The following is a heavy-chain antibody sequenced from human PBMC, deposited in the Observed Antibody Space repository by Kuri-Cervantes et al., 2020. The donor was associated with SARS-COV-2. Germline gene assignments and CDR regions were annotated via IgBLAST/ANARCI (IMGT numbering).Heavy chain of an antibody. CDR3: ARIPSGYSSSWYFGENFDY. V-gene: IGHV3-30*03. D-gene: IGHD6-13*01. CDR2: ISYDGSNK. CDR1: GFTFSSYG. J-gene: IGHJ4*02. Sequence: GGSLRLSCAASGFTFSSYGMHWVRQAPGKGLEWVAVISYDGSNKYYADSVKGRFTISRDNAKNSLYLQMNSLRAEDTAVYYCARIPSGYSSSWYFGENFDYWGQGTLVTVSS.